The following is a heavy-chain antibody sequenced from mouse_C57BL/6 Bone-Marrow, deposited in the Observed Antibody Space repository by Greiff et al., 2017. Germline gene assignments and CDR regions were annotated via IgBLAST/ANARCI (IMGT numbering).Heavy chain of an antibody. CDR3: ERWRLLL. V-gene: IGHV1-81*01. CDR2: IYPRRGNT. CDR1: GYTFTSYG. Sequence: VMLVESGAELARPGASVKLSCKASGYTFTSYGISWVQQRTGQGLEWIGEIYPRRGNTYYTEKFKGKATLTADKSSSTAYMELRSLPSEDSAVFFDERWRLLLWGQGTSLTVSS. J-gene: IGHJ2*02. D-gene: IGHD2-3*01.